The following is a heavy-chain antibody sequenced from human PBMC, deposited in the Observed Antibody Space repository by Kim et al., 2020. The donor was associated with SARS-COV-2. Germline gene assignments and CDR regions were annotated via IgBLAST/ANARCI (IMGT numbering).Heavy chain of an antibody. D-gene: IGHD6-13*01. Sequence: SETLSLTCAVYGGSFSGYYWSWIRQPPGKGLEWIGEINHSGSTNYNPSLKSRVTISVDTSKNQFSLKLSSVTAADTAVYYCARLIRSSSWINFDYWGQGTLVTVSS. CDR3: ARLIRSSSWINFDY. CDR1: GGSFSGYY. CDR2: INHSGST. J-gene: IGHJ4*02. V-gene: IGHV4-34*01.